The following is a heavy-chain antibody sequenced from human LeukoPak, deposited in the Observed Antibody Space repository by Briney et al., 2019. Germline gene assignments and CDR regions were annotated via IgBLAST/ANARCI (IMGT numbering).Heavy chain of an antibody. CDR1: GVSFSGYY. V-gene: IGHV4-34*01. CDR2: INHSGST. D-gene: IGHD3-3*01. Sequence: SETLSLTCAVYGVSFSGYYWSWIRQPPGKGLEWIGEINHSGSTNYNPSLKSRVTISVDTSKNQFSLKLSSVTAADTAVYYCARGRFGYDFWSGYYSPTIFDYWGQGTLVTVSS. CDR3: ARGRFGYDFWSGYYSPTIFDY. J-gene: IGHJ4*02.